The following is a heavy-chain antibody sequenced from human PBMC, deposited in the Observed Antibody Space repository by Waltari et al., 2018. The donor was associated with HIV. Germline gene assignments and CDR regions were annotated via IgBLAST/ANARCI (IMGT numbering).Heavy chain of an antibody. Sequence: QVQLVESGGGVVQPGSSLVLSWPAPGSTFSSFGVHWVRQAPGKGLDWVAVIWFDGVNKYYADSVKGRFTISRDNSKNTLYLQMNSLRAEDTAVYYCARHPTPFTGYNSFDYWGQGTLVTVSS. D-gene: IGHD5-12*01. J-gene: IGHJ4*02. V-gene: IGHV3-33*01. CDR1: GSTFSSFG. CDR3: ARHPTPFTGYNSFDY. CDR2: IWFDGVNK.